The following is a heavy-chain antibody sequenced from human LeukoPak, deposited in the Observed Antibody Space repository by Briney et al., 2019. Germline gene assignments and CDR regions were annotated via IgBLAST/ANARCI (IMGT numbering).Heavy chain of an antibody. V-gene: IGHV2-5*02. J-gene: IGHJ3*02. CDR3: AHRRIAAAEYDAFDI. CDR2: IYWDDDK. Sequence: ESGPTLVKPTQTLTLTCTFSGFSLSTSGVGGGWIRQPPGKALEWLALIYWDDDKRYSPSLKSRLTITKDTSKNQVVLTMTNMDPVDTATYYCAHRRIAAAEYDAFDIWGQGTMVTVSS. CDR1: GFSLSTSGVG. D-gene: IGHD6-13*01.